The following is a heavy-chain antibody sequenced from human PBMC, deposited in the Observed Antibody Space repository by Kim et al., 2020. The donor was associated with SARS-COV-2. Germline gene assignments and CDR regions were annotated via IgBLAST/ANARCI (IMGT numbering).Heavy chain of an antibody. CDR3: ARVTMVRGGLGFDP. CDR1: GGSISSYY. D-gene: IGHD3-10*01. V-gene: IGHV4-59*13. J-gene: IGHJ5*02. CDR2: IYYSGST. Sequence: SETLSLTCTVSGGSISSYYWSWIRQPPGKGLEWIGYIYYSGSTNYNPSLKSRVTISVDTSKNQFSLKLSSVTAADTAVYYCARVTMVRGGLGFDPWGQGTLVTVSS.